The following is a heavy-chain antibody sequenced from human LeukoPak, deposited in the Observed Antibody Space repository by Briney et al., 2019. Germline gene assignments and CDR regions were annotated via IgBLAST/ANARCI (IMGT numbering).Heavy chain of an antibody. CDR2: ISAYNGNT. V-gene: IGHV1-18*01. J-gene: IGHJ4*02. CDR3: ARVPSAIAAASPSEN. CDR1: GGTFSSYA. D-gene: IGHD6-13*01. Sequence: GSSVKVSCKASGGTFSSYAISWVRQAPGQGLEWMGWISAYNGNTNYAQKLQGRVTMTTDTSTSTAYMELRSLRSDDTAVYYCARVPSAIAAASPSENWGQGTLVTVSS.